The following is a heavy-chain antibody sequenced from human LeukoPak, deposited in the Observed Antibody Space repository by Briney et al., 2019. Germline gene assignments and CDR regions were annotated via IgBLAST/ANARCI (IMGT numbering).Heavy chain of an antibody. CDR3: ARGAKQQLVPRAEYFQH. Sequence: SETLSLTCAVYGGSFSGYYWSWIRQPPGKGLEWIGEINHSGSTNYNPSLKSRVTISVDTSKNQFPLKLSSVTAADTAVYYCARGAKQQLVPRAEYFQHWGQGTLVTVSS. CDR1: GGSFSGYY. V-gene: IGHV4-34*01. CDR2: INHSGST. J-gene: IGHJ1*01. D-gene: IGHD6-13*01.